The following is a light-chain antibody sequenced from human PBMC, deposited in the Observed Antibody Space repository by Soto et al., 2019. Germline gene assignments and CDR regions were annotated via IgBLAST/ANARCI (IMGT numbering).Light chain of an antibody. CDR2: GNA. CDR1: TSNIGTHFD. CDR3: QSYDSSLTAVV. J-gene: IGLJ2*01. V-gene: IGLV1-40*01. Sequence: QSVLTQPPSVSGAPGQRVTISCTGTTSNIGTHFDVHWYQLLPGTAPKLLIYGNANRPSGVPDRFSGSKSGTSASLAITGVQAEDEADYYCQSYDSSLTAVVFGGGTQLTVL.